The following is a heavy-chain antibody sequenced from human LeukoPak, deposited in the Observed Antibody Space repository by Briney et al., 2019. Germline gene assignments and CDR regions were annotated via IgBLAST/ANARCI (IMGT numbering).Heavy chain of an antibody. CDR1: GFIFSSYG. Sequence: GRSLRLSCAASGFIFSSYGIHWVRQAPGKGLEWVADIKGDGSGRYYVDSVRGRFTISRDNSKNTLYLQMNSLRVEDTAACYCAKVRAPSGWFNSDYWGQGTLVTVSS. CDR2: IKGDGSGR. D-gene: IGHD6-19*01. J-gene: IGHJ4*02. V-gene: IGHV3-33*06. CDR3: AKVRAPSGWFNSDY.